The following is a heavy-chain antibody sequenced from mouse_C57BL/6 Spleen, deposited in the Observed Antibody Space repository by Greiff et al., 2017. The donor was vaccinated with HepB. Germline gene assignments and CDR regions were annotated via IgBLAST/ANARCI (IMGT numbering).Heavy chain of an antibody. Sequence: VQLQQSGPELVKPGASVKISCKASGYSFTGYYMNWVKQSPEKSLEWIGEINPSTGGTTYNQKFKAKATLTVDKSSSTAYMQLKSLTSEDSAVYYCARGRNYGDYWGQGTTLTVSS. D-gene: IGHD2-1*01. V-gene: IGHV1-42*01. J-gene: IGHJ2*01. CDR1: GYSFTGYY. CDR3: ARGRNYGDY. CDR2: INPSTGGT.